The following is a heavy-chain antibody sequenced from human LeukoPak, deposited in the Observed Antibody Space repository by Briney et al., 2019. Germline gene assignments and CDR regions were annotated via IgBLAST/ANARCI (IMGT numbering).Heavy chain of an antibody. J-gene: IGHJ4*02. Sequence: PSETLSLSCAVSGYSISSGYWWSWVRQPPGKGLEWIGEISHSESTNYNPSLKSRVTISVDKSKNQFSLKLSSVTAADTAVYYCAKARGGYYRFFDYWGQGTLVTVSS. CDR3: AKARGGYYRFFDY. D-gene: IGHD3-22*01. CDR1: GYSISSGYW. CDR2: ISHSEST. V-gene: IGHV4-4*02.